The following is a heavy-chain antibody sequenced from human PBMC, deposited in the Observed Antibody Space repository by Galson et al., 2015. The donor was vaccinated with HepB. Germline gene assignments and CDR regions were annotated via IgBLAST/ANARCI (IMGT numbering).Heavy chain of an antibody. V-gene: IGHV3-23*01. CDR2: ISGSGGST. Sequence: SLRLSCAASGFTFSSYAMSWVRQAPGKGLEWVSAISGSGGSTYYADSVKGRFTISRDNSKNTLYLQMNSLRAEDTAVYYCAKGTYNSSGHCHFSYYGMDVWGQGTPVTVSS. CDR3: AKGTYNSSGHCHFSYYGMDV. D-gene: IGHD3-22*01. CDR1: GFTFSSYA. J-gene: IGHJ6*02.